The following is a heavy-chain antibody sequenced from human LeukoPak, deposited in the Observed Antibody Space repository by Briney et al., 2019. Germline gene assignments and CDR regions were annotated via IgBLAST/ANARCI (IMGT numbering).Heavy chain of an antibody. J-gene: IGHJ4*02. CDR2: IWYDGSNK. CDR1: GFTFSNYG. D-gene: IGHD5-18*01. V-gene: IGHV3-33*06. Sequence: GESLKISCAASGFTFSNYGMHWVRQAPGKGLEWVAVIWYDGSNKYYVDSVKGRFTISRDNSKNTLYLQMNSLRAEDTAMYYCAKDRDTAMEIDYWGQGTLVTVSS. CDR3: AKDRDTAMEIDY.